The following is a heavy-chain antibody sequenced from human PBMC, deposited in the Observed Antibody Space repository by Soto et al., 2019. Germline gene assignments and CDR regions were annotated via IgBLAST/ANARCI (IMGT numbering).Heavy chain of an antibody. CDR1: GGSISSYY. CDR3: ARSGGIYDY. D-gene: IGHD3-3*02. CDR2: IYYSGST. Sequence: QVQLQESGPGLVKPSETLSLTCTVSGGSISSYYWSWIRQPPGKGLEWIGYIYYSGSTNYNPSLKRRVPISVDTSKNQFSLELSSVTAADTAVYYCARSGGIYDYWGQGTLVTVSS. J-gene: IGHJ4*02. V-gene: IGHV4-59*01.